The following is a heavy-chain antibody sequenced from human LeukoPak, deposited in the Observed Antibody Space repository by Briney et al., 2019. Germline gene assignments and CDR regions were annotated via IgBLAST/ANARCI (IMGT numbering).Heavy chain of an antibody. Sequence: GGSLRLSCAASGFTLSRYIMNWVRAAPGKGLEWVSYINSSSTYIYYADSVKSRYTISRDKAKNSLYLQMNSLRAEDTAVYYCARDYCRSARCYNVDYWGQGSLVTVSS. CDR1: GFTLSRYI. D-gene: IGHD2-2*02. CDR2: INSSSTYI. V-gene: IGHV3-21*05. CDR3: ARDYCRSARCYNVDY. J-gene: IGHJ4*02.